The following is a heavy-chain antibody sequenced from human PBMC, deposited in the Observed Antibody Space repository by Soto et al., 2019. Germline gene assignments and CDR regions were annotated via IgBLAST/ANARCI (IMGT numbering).Heavy chain of an antibody. CDR3: ARVVDTAMVKAYYYGMDV. Sequence: SETLSLTCAVYGGSFSGYYWSWIRQPPGKGLEWIGEINHSGSTNYNPSLKSRVTISVDTSKNQFSLKLSSVTAADTAVYYCARVVDTAMVKAYYYGMDVWGQGTTVTVSS. CDR1: GGSFSGYY. CDR2: INHSGST. J-gene: IGHJ6*02. V-gene: IGHV4-34*01. D-gene: IGHD5-18*01.